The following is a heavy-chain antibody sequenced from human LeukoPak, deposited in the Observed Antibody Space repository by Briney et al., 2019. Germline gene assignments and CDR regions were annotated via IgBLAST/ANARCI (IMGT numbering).Heavy chain of an antibody. J-gene: IGHJ6*03. CDR1: GFTFGDYA. V-gene: IGHV3-49*04. CDR2: IRSKAYGGTT. CDR3: TRAYYYYYMDV. Sequence: GSLRLSCTASGFTFGDYAMSWVRQAPGKGLEWVGFIRSKAYGGTTEYAASVKGRFTISRDDSKSIAYLQMNSLKTKDTAVYCCTRAYYYYYMDVWGKGTTVTISS.